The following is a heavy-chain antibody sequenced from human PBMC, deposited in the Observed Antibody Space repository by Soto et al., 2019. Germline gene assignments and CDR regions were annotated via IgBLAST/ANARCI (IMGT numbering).Heavy chain of an antibody. Sequence: GGSLRLSCEASGFTFNTYSMHWVRQPPGKGLEWLAAIWYDGTQKYYADSVKGRFIISRDNSKKTLYLEMNSLRAEDTAVYYCARAGGTTVTGLWPFDSWGQGTLVTVSS. V-gene: IGHV3-33*01. CDR1: GFTFNTYS. CDR3: ARAGGTTVTGLWPFDS. D-gene: IGHD4-17*01. J-gene: IGHJ4*02. CDR2: IWYDGTQK.